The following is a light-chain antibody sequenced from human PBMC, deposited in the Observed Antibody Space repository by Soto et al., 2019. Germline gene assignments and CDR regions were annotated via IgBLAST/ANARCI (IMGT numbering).Light chain of an antibody. J-gene: IGKJ4*01. Sequence: EIVLTQAPATLYLSPGVRATLSCRASQSVRRFLAWYQQKPGQAPRLLISDASDRAAGIPARFSGSGSGTAFTLTISSLEPEDFAVYYCQQRVSWPLTFGGGT. CDR1: QSVRRF. CDR2: DAS. CDR3: QQRVSWPLT. V-gene: IGKV3-11*01.